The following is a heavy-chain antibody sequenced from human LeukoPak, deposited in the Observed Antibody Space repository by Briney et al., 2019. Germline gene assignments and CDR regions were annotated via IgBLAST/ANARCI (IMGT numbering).Heavy chain of an antibody. CDR1: GGSINSGGYY. CDR2: IYYSGST. Sequence: SETLSLTCTVSGGSINSGGYYWSWIRQHPGKGLEWIGYIYYSGSTYYNPSLKSRVTISIDTSKNQFSLKLSSVTAADTAVYYCARGDPYYYDGNGYSIFDCWGQGTLVTVSS. CDR3: ARGDPYYYDGNGYSIFDC. V-gene: IGHV4-31*03. D-gene: IGHD3-22*01. J-gene: IGHJ4*02.